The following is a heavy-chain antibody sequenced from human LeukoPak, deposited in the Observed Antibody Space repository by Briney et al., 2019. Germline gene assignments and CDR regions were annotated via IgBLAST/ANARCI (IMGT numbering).Heavy chain of an antibody. CDR1: GYTLTELS. D-gene: IGHD2-2*01. CDR3: ATAPYCSSTSCSDY. Sequence: ASVKVSCKVSGYTLTELSMHWVRQAPGKGLEWMGGFDPEDGETIYAQKFQGGVTMTEDTSTDTAYMELSSLRSEDTAVYYCATAPYCSSTSCSDYWGQGTLVTVSS. CDR2: FDPEDGET. J-gene: IGHJ4*02. V-gene: IGHV1-24*01.